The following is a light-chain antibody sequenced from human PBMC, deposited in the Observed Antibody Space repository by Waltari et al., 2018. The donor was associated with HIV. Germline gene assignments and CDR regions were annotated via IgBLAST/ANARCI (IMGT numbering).Light chain of an antibody. Sequence: QSALTQPASVSGSPGQSITISCTGTNNDVGTYNSVSWYQQHPGKAPKLMIYDVTDRPSGVSDRFSGSKSGNTASLTISGLQAEDEADYYCSSYTSSISLVFGGGTKVTVL. J-gene: IGLJ3*02. V-gene: IGLV2-14*03. CDR2: DVT. CDR1: NNDVGTYNS. CDR3: SSYTSSISLV.